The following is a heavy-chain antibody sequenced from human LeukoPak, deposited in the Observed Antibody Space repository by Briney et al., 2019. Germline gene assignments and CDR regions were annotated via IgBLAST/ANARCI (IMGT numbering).Heavy chain of an antibody. D-gene: IGHD5-12*01. CDR2: ISSSGSTI. CDR1: GLTFTRFY. CDR3: ATLAYDSFDF. V-gene: IGHV3-48*01. Sequence: GGSLRLSCAASGLTFTRFYMNWVRQAPGKGLEWVSYISSSGSTIYYADSVKGRFTISRDNAENSLYLQMNSLRAEDTAVYYCATLAYDSFDFWGQGTLVTVSS. J-gene: IGHJ4*02.